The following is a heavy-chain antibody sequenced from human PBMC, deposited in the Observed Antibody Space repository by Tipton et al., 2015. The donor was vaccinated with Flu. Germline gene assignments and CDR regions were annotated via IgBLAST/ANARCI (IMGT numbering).Heavy chain of an antibody. CDR3: ATSDSGSYYYNY. CDR1: GGSISSYY. J-gene: IGHJ4*02. Sequence: TLSLTCTVSGGSISSYYWSWIRQPPGKGLEWIGYIYYSGSTNYSPSLKSRVTISVDTSKNQFSLKLSSVTAADTAVYYCATSDSGSYYYNYWGQGTLVTVSS. CDR2: IYYSGST. V-gene: IGHV4-59*08. D-gene: IGHD1-26*01.